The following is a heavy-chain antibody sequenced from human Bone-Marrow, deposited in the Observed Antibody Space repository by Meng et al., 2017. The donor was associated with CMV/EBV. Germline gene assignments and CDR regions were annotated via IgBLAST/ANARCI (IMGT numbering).Heavy chain of an antibody. V-gene: IGHV3-21*01. Sequence: SYSMNWVRQAPGTGLEWVSSISSSSSYIYYADSVKGRFTISRDNAKNSLYLQMNSLRAEDTAVYYCARDQAYCGGDCYPLYWYFDLWGRGTLVTVSS. J-gene: IGHJ2*01. CDR1: SYS. D-gene: IGHD2-21*01. CDR3: ARDQAYCGGDCYPLYWYFDL. CDR2: ISSSSSYI.